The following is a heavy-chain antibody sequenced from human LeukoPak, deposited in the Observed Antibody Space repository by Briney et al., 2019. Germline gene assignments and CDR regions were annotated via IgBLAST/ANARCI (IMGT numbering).Heavy chain of an antibody. CDR1: GGSISSYY. Sequence: SETLSLTCTVSGGSISSYYWSWIRQPPGKGLEGIGYIYYSGSTNYNPSLKSRVTISVDTSKNQFSLKLSSVTAADTAVYYCARLDSSGYYYFDYWGQGTLVTVSS. J-gene: IGHJ4*02. CDR2: IYYSGST. CDR3: ARLDSSGYYYFDY. V-gene: IGHV4-59*01. D-gene: IGHD3-22*01.